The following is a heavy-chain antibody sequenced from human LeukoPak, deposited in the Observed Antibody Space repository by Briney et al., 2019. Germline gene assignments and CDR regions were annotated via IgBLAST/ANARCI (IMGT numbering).Heavy chain of an antibody. V-gene: IGHV4-34*01. CDR1: GGSFSGYY. CDR3: ARRRRSGWYPKGGWFDP. CDR2: INHSGST. Sequence: SETLSLTCAVYGGSFSGYYWSWIRQPPGKGLEWIGEINHSGSTNYNPSLKSRVTISVDTSKNQFSLKLSSVTAADTAVYYCARRRRSGWYPKGGWFDPWGQGTLVTVSS. J-gene: IGHJ5*02. D-gene: IGHD6-19*01.